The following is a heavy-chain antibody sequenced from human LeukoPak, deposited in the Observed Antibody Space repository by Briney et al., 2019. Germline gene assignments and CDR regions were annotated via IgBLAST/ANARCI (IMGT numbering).Heavy chain of an antibody. J-gene: IGHJ3*02. CDR2: IYYSGST. D-gene: IGHD2-2*01. Sequence: SETLSLTCAVSGGSISSSSYYWGWIRQPPGKGLEWSGSIYYSGSTYYNPSLKSRVTISVDTSKNQFSLKLSSVTAADTAVYYCARIPTRTYCSSTSCYASPRGHAFDIWGQGTMVTVSS. CDR1: GGSISSSSYY. CDR3: ARIPTRTYCSSTSCYASPRGHAFDI. V-gene: IGHV4-39*01.